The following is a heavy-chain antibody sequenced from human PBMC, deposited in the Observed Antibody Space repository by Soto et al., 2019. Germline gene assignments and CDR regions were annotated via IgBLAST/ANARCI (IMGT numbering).Heavy chain of an antibody. V-gene: IGHV4-39*01. D-gene: IGHD1-1*01. J-gene: IGHJ4*02. Sequence: CRWIRKRQPPGKGLEWIGNVYYNGNTYYNPSLKSRLTVSVDTSNNQFSLKVSSVTAADTAVYYCARLSRSYNVRYFESRGQGTPVTVSS. CDR3: ARLSRSYNVRYFES. CDR1: CR. CDR2: VYYNGNT.